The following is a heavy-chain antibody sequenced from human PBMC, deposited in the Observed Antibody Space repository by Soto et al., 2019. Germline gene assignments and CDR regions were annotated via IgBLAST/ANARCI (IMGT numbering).Heavy chain of an antibody. J-gene: IGHJ4*02. CDR2: IYYSGST. V-gene: IGHV4-39*01. Sequence: SETLSLTCPVSGGSISSSSYYWGWIRQPPGKGLEWIGSIYYSGSTYYNPSLKSRVTISVDTSKNQFSLKLSSVTAADTAVYYCASRGIVATLNFDYWGQGTLVTVSS. CDR3: ASRGIVATLNFDY. D-gene: IGHD5-12*01. CDR1: GGSISSSSYY.